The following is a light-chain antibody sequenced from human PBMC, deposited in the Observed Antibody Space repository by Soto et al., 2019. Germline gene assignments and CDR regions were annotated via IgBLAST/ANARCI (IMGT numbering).Light chain of an antibody. CDR3: QQYGTSPPIP. CDR1: QSITSTY. Sequence: VLTQYTDTLSLSPGERASLSCRASQSITSTYLAWYQHKPGQAPRLVIYGASSRANGIPDRFSGSGSGTDFTLTINRLEPEDFAVYYCQQYGTSPPIPFGQGTLLAIK. V-gene: IGKV3-20*01. CDR2: GAS. J-gene: IGKJ5*01.